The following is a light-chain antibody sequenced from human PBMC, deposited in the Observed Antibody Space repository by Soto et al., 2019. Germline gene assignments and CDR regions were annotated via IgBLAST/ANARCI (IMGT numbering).Light chain of an antibody. Sequence: QSALTQPASVSGSPGQSITISCTGTNSDVGAYNYVSWYQHHPGKAPKLMVYEVNKRPSGVPDRFSGSKSGNTASLTVSGLQAEDEADYYCTSHAGTINFPYIFGTGTKLTVL. J-gene: IGLJ1*01. CDR3: TSHAGTINFPYI. V-gene: IGLV2-8*01. CDR1: NSDVGAYNY. CDR2: EVN.